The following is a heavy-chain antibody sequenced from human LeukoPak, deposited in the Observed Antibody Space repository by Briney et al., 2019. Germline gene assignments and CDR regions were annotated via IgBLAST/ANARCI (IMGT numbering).Heavy chain of an antibody. D-gene: IGHD1-1*01. J-gene: IGHJ4*02. CDR1: GFNFNTYN. CDR3: ARGNWNDEGFFDF. CDR2: ISDRSDYI. Sequence: GGSLRLSCAASGFNFNTYNMNWVRQAPGKGLEWVSSISDRSDYIYYSDSLRGRFSISRDNANNSLYLLMNSLRAEDTAIYYCARGNWNDEGFFDFWGQGILVTVSS. V-gene: IGHV3-21*01.